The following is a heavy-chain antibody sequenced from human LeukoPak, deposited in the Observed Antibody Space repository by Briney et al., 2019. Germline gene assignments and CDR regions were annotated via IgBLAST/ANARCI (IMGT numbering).Heavy chain of an antibody. D-gene: IGHD2-21*02. CDR2: MNPNSGNT. J-gene: IGHJ4*02. CDR1: GYTFTSYD. V-gene: IGHV1-8*01. CDR3: ASGFFNFGGDCYSDS. Sequence: ASVKVFCNTSGYTFTSYDINWVRQATGQGLEWMRWMNPNSGNTGYAQKLQGRVTITRNTSISTAYVEESRLRSEDTAVYYCASGFFNFGGDCYSDSWGQGNLVTVSS.